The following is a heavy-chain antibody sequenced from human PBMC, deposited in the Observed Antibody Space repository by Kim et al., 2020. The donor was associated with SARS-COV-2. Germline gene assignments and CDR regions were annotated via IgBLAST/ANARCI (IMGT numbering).Heavy chain of an antibody. J-gene: IGHJ1*01. Sequence: GGSLRLSCAASGFIFSDYCMSWIRQAPGKGLEWISYISSSGSTIYYADSVKGRFAISRDNARNSLYLQMNSLRAEDTAVYYCARDIIAPGSTEYFHHWGQSTLFTVSS. CDR3: ARDIIAPGSTEYFHH. D-gene: IGHD1-1*01. CDR2: ISSSGSTI. V-gene: IGHV3-11*01. CDR1: GFIFSDYC.